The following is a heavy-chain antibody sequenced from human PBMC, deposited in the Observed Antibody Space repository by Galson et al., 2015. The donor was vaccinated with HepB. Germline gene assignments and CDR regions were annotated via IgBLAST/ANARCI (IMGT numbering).Heavy chain of an antibody. CDR2: ISYDGSNK. J-gene: IGHJ4*02. V-gene: IGHV3-30*04. CDR3: ARDASYPYCGGDCYLSYYFDY. CDR1: GFTFSSYA. Sequence: SLRLSCAASGFTFSSYAMHWVRQAPGKGLEWVAVISYDGSNKYYADSVKGRFTISRDNSKNTLYLQMNSLRAEDTAVYYCARDASYPYCGGDCYLSYYFDYWGQGTPVTVSS. D-gene: IGHD2-21*02.